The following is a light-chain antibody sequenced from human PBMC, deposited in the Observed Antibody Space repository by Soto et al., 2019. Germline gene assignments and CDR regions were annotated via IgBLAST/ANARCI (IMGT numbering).Light chain of an antibody. CDR1: QSVSSN. Sequence: EIVLTQSPATLSVSPGERATLSCRASQSVSSNLAWYQQIPGRAPRLLIYGASTRASGIPARFSASGTGTDFNLTISEVQTEDFAVYECHQRQSWTRTFGQGTKVDIK. V-gene: IGKV3-15*01. CDR3: HQRQSWTRT. CDR2: GAS. J-gene: IGKJ1*01.